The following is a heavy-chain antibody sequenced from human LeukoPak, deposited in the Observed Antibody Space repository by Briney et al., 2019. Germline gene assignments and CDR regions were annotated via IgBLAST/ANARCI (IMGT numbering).Heavy chain of an antibody. CDR3: AHRRGLRWYAFDY. D-gene: IGHD4-23*01. J-gene: IGHJ4*02. V-gene: IGHV2-5*01. Sequence: GPTLVKPTQTLTLTCTFCEPSLSTSGVGVGWIRQPPGKALEWLAPNNWNDDKSYSPSPKSRLPITKDPSNSQVHLTIPNMDPVDTAPYYCAHRRGLRWYAFDYWGQGTLVSVSS. CDR2: NNWNDDK. CDR1: EPSLSTSGVG.